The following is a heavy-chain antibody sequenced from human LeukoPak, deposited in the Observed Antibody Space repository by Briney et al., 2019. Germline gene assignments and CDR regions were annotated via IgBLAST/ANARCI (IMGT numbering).Heavy chain of an antibody. CDR1: GGSINNGGYY. CDR2: IYHSGST. V-gene: IGHV4-30-2*01. Sequence: SETLSLTCTVSGGSINNGGYYWSWIRQPPGKCLEWIGYIYHSGSTYYNPSLKSRVTISVDRSKNQFSLKLSSVTAADTAVYYCASQKVAAAGSKGNPSAFDYWGQGTLVTVSS. D-gene: IGHD6-13*01. J-gene: IGHJ4*02. CDR3: ASQKVAAAGSKGNPSAFDY.